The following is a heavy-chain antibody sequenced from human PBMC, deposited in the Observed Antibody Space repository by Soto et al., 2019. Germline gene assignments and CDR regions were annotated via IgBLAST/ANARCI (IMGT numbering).Heavy chain of an antibody. CDR2: IYYSGST. V-gene: IGHV4-39*07. Sequence: SETLSLTCTVSGGSISSSSYYWGWIRQPPGKGLEWIGNIYYSGSTYYNPSLKSRVTISVDTSKNQFSLKLSSVTAADTAVYFFARSMGAAAGQLYNWFDPWGQGTLVTVSS. CDR3: ARSMGAAAGQLYNWFDP. D-gene: IGHD6-13*01. CDR1: GGSISSSSYY. J-gene: IGHJ5*02.